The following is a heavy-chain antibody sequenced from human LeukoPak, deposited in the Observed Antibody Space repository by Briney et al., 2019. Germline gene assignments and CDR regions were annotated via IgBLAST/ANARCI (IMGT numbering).Heavy chain of an antibody. V-gene: IGHV4-61*02. Sequence: SETLSLTCTVSGDPISSTNYYWSWIRQPAGKGLEWIGRISSSGSTNYNPSLKSRVTISVDTSKNQFSLKLSSVTAADTAVYYCARGGYYGSGNDFRFDPWGQGTLVTVSS. CDR3: ARGGYYGSGNDFRFDP. J-gene: IGHJ5*02. CDR1: GDPISSTNYY. D-gene: IGHD3-10*01. CDR2: ISSSGST.